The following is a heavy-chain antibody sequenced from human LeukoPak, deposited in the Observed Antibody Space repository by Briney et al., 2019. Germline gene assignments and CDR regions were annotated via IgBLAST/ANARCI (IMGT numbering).Heavy chain of an antibody. CDR3: ARVPHRVPPNNYFDY. CDR1: GGSISSGSYY. CDR2: IYHSGST. Sequence: SETLSLTCTVSGGSISSGSYYWSWIRQPAGKGLEWIGSIYHSGSTYYNPSLKSRVTISVDTSKNQFSLKLSSVTAADTAVYYCARVPHRVPPNNYFDYWGQGTLVTVSS. J-gene: IGHJ4*02. V-gene: IGHV4-61*10. D-gene: IGHD2-2*01.